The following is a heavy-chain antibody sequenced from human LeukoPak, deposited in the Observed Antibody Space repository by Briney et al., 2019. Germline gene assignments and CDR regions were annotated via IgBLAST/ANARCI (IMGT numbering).Heavy chain of an antibody. V-gene: IGHV3-30-3*01. D-gene: IGHD2-15*01. Sequence: QPGGSLRLSCAASGFTFSTYEMSWVRQAPGKGLEWVAALSHDGGTKYYADSVKGRFTSSRDNSKNTLYLQMNSLRAEDTAVYYCARDSHTHYFDSWGQGTLVTVSS. CDR3: ARDSHTHYFDS. CDR1: GFTFSTYE. J-gene: IGHJ4*02. CDR2: LSHDGGTK.